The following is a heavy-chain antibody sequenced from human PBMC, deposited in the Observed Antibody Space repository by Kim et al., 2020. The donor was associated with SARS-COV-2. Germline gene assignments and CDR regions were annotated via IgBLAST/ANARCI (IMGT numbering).Heavy chain of an antibody. V-gene: IGHV3-48*03. Sequence: GGSLRLSCAASGFTFSSYEMNWVRQAPGKGLEWVSYISSSGSTIYYADSVKGRFTISRDNAKNSLYLQMNSLRAEDTAVYYCAREPDPNIVVVPAALYGALPGSPYYGMDVWGQGTTVTVSS. CDR2: ISSSGSTI. J-gene: IGHJ6*02. D-gene: IGHD2-2*01. CDR1: GFTFSSYE. CDR3: AREPDPNIVVVPAALYGALPGSPYYGMDV.